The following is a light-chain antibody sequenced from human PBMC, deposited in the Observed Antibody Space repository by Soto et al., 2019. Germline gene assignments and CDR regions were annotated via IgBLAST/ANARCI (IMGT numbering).Light chain of an antibody. Sequence: QSVLTQPPSASSTLGQTVTISCSGSTSNIGTFYVYWYQHLPGTAPKLLIYLGDQRASGVSDRFSGSKSGTSASLAINGLRSDDEADYYCAAWDDNLNAYVFGSGTKLTVL. CDR2: LGD. CDR1: TSNIGTFY. J-gene: IGLJ1*01. CDR3: AAWDDNLNAYV. V-gene: IGLV1-47*02.